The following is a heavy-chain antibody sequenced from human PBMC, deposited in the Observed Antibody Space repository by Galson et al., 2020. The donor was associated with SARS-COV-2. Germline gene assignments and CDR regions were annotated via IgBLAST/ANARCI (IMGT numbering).Heavy chain of an antibody. CDR3: ANIYWTSS. V-gene: IGHV3-23*01. J-gene: IGHJ5*02. CDR2: ISVSGGTT. CDR1: GFTFSSYA. D-gene: IGHD1-1*01. Sequence: GGSLRLTCAASGFTFSSYAMSWVRQAPGKGLEWVSAISVSGGTTYYADSVKGRFTTSRDNSKNTLYLQMNSLTAEDTAVYYCANIYWTSSWGQGTLVTVSS.